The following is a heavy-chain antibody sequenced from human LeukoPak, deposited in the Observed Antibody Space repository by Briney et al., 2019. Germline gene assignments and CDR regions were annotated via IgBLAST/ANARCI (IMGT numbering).Heavy chain of an antibody. D-gene: IGHD5-12*01. CDR1: GYPFTSYD. CDR3: ATANSGYDYNDY. CDR2: MNPNSGHT. V-gene: IGHV1-8*01. Sequence: GASVKVSCKASGYPFTSYDLNWVRQATGQGLEWMGWMNPNSGHTDYAQKFQGRVTMTRNTSISTAYMELSSLRSEDTAVYYCATANSGYDYNDYWGQGTLVTVSS. J-gene: IGHJ4*02.